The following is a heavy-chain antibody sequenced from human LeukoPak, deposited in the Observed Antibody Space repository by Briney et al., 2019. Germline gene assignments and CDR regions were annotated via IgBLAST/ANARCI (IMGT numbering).Heavy chain of an antibody. V-gene: IGHV3-53*01. CDR3: ASQSKGIAAAGTRGYYYYYYGMDV. J-gene: IGHJ6*02. D-gene: IGHD6-13*01. CDR2: IYSGGST. CDR1: GFTVSSNY. Sequence: PGGSLRLSCAASGFTVSSNYMSWVRQAPGKGLEWVSVIYSGGSTYYADSVKGRLTISRDNSKNTLYLQMNSLRAEDTAVYYCASQSKGIAAAGTRGYYYYYYGMDVWGQGTTVTVSS.